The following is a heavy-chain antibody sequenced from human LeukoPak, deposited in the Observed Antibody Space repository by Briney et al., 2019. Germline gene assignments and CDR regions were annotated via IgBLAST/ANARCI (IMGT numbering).Heavy chain of an antibody. CDR3: ARSFLGGVVTYNWFDP. J-gene: IGHJ5*02. D-gene: IGHD3-3*01. CDR1: GGTFSSYA. V-gene: IGHV1-69*01. Sequence: SSVKVSCKASGGTFSSYAISWVRQAPGQELEWMGGIIPIFGTANYAQKFQGRVTITADESTSTAYMELSSLRSEDTAVYYCARSFLGGVVTYNWFDPWGQGTLVTVSS. CDR2: IIPIFGTA.